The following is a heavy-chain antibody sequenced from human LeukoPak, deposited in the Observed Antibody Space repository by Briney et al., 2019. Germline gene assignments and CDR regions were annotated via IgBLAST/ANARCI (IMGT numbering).Heavy chain of an antibody. V-gene: IGHV1-8*03. D-gene: IGHD3-22*01. CDR1: GYTFTSYD. CDR3: ARGAEYYDSSGTRNWFDP. Sequence: ASVKVSCKASGYTFTSYDINWVRQATGQGLEWMGWMNPNSGNTGYAQKFQGRVTITRNTSISTAYMEPSSLRSEDTAVYYCARGAEYYDSSGTRNWFDPWGQGTLVTVSS. J-gene: IGHJ5*02. CDR2: MNPNSGNT.